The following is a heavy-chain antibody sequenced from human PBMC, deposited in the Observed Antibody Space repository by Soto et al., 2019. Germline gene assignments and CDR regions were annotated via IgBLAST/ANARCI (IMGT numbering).Heavy chain of an antibody. CDR2: ISGSGGST. CDR1: GFTFSSYA. J-gene: IGHJ4*02. V-gene: IGHV3-23*01. D-gene: IGHD3-22*01. Sequence: GSLRLSCAASGFTFSSYAMSWVRQAPGKGLEWVSAISGSGGSTYYADSVKGRFTISRDNSKNTLYLQMNSLRAEDTAVYYCAKEGLDYYDSSGYWYYFDYWGQGTLVTVSS. CDR3: AKEGLDYYDSSGYWYYFDY.